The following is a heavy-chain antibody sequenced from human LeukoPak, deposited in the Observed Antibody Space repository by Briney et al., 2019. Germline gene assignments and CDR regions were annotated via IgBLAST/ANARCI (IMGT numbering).Heavy chain of an antibody. J-gene: IGHJ4*02. D-gene: IGHD4-23*01. Sequence: GSLRLSCAASGFSFSNAWMNWVRQPPGKGLEWVGRILSKTDGGRTDYTAPVKGRFTISRDDSKNMLYLQMNSLQIEDTAVYYCARDSPRYGGSDYWGQGTLVTVSS. CDR2: ILSKTDGGRT. V-gene: IGHV3-15*07. CDR1: GFSFSNAW. CDR3: ARDSPRYGGSDY.